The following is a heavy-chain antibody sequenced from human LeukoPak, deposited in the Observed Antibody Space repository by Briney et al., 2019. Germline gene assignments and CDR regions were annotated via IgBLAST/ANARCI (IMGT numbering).Heavy chain of an antibody. Sequence: SETLSLTCTVSGGSISSSSYYWSWIPQPPGKVRLCIGYIYYSGSTNYNPSLKRRVPISVDTSKNQFSLKLSSVTAADTAVYYCERVDCGRDCLFDYWGQGTLVTVSS. CDR2: IYYSGST. CDR3: ERVDCGRDCLFDY. CDR1: GGSISSSSYY. J-gene: IGHJ4*02. V-gene: IGHV4-61*01. D-gene: IGHD2-21*02.